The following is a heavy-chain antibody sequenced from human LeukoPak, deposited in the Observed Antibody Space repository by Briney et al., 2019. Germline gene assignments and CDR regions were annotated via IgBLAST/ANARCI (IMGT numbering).Heavy chain of an antibody. V-gene: IGHV3-74*01. Sequence: PAGSLTLSCAASGFFFSNYGMHWVRQAPGKGLVWVSRVNSDGRFTKYAASVKGRFTISRDNPKNTLYLQMNSLRAEDTAMYYCVRSGWFDNWGQGTLVTVSS. J-gene: IGHJ5*02. CDR3: VRSGWFDN. D-gene: IGHD1-26*01. CDR2: VNSDGRFT. CDR1: GFFFSNYG.